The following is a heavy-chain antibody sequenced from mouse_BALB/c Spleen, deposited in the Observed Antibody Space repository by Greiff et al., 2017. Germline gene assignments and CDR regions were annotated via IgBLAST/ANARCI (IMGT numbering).Heavy chain of an antibody. CDR1: GYSFTSYW. Sequence: QVQLQQPGAELVRPGASVKLSCKASGYSFTSYWMNWVKQRPGQGLEWIGQIYPGDGDTNYNGKFKGKATLTADKSSSTAYMQLSSLTSEDSAVYFCAREDRSYYGNYFDYWGQGTTLTVSS. CDR3: AREDRSYYGNYFDY. V-gene: IGHV1-80*01. D-gene: IGHD1-1*02. J-gene: IGHJ2*01. CDR2: IYPGDGDT.